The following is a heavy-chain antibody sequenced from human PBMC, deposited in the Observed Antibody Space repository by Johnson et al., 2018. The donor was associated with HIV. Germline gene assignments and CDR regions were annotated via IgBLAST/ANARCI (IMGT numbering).Heavy chain of an antibody. Sequence: QVQLVESGGGVVQPGRSLRISCAASGFTFSSYAMNWVRQAPGKGLEWVAVISYDGSNKYYADSVKGRFTISRDNSKNTLYLQMHSMRSEDTAVYYCARDRAILAARPAGAFDVWGPGTMVTVSS. CDR2: ISYDGSNK. CDR3: ARDRAILAARPAGAFDV. CDR1: GFTFSSYA. D-gene: IGHD6-6*01. J-gene: IGHJ3*01. V-gene: IGHV3-30-3*01.